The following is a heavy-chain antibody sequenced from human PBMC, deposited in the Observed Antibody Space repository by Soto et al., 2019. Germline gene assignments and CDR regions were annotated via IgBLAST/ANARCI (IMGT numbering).Heavy chain of an antibody. CDR1: GFTFTTSG. CDR2: IWYDGSDK. V-gene: IGHV3-33*01. CDR3: ARAPRGSSSNWPCYYTIDV. Sequence: QVQLVESGGGVVQPGRSLRLSCAASGFTFTTSGLHWVRQPPGKGLEWVAFIWYDGSDKYYADSVKGRFTISRDKSKNTVYLQMNSLGAEDTALYCCARAPRGSSSNWPCYYTIDVWGRGTTVAVCS. J-gene: IGHJ6*02. D-gene: IGHD2-2*01.